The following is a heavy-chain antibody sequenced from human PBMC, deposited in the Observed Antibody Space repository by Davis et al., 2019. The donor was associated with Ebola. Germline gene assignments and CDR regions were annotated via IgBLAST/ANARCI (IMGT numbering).Heavy chain of an antibody. CDR3: ARGPSIVNFDY. J-gene: IGHJ4*02. Sequence: SETLSLTCTVSGASINSGDFYWSWIRQHPGKGLEWIGHISYSGDTYYNPSLKSRLTISVGTSKSHFSLKLGSVTAADTALYYCARGPSIVNFDYWGQGTLVTVSS. CDR2: ISYSGDT. CDR1: GASINSGDFY. V-gene: IGHV4-31*03. D-gene: IGHD1-26*01.